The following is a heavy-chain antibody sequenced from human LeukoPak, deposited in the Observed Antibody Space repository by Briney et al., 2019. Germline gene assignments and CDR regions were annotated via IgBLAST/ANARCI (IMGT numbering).Heavy chain of an antibody. D-gene: IGHD1-14*01. J-gene: IGHJ6*03. V-gene: IGHV4-31*03. CDR1: GGSISSGGYY. CDR3: ARDPGNRDYYYYDMDV. Sequence: PSQTLSLTCTVSGGSISSGGYYWSWIRPHPGKGLEWIGYIYCSGSTYYNPSLRSRVTLSVDTSKNQFSLKLSSVTAADTAVYYCARDPGNRDYYYYDMDVWGKGTTVTVSS. CDR2: IYCSGST.